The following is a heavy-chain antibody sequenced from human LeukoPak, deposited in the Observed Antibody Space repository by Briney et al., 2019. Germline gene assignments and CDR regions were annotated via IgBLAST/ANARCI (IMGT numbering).Heavy chain of an antibody. V-gene: IGHV3-7*01. CDR3: ARVGYSSSWSPSDY. Sequence: GGSLRLSCAASGFTFSNYWMSWVRQAPGKGLEWVANIKDDGSGKYYVDSLKGRFTISRDNAKNSLYLQMNSLRAEDTALYYCARVGYSSSWSPSDYWGQGALVTVSS. J-gene: IGHJ4*02. D-gene: IGHD6-13*01. CDR2: IKDDGSGK. CDR1: GFTFSNYW.